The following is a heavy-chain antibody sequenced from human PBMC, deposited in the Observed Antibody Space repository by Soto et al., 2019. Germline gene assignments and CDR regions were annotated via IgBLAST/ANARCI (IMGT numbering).Heavy chain of an antibody. Sequence: EVQLLESGGGLVQPGGSLRLSCAASGFTFSSYAMSWVRQAPGKGLEWVSAISGSGGSTYYADSVKGRFTISRDNSKNPLYLQMNRLRAEDTAVYYCAKDSQLLWLLGGGDAFDIWGQGTMVTVAS. CDR2: ISGSGGST. V-gene: IGHV3-23*01. CDR3: AKDSQLLWLLGGGDAFDI. CDR1: GFTFSSYA. J-gene: IGHJ3*02. D-gene: IGHD3-22*01.